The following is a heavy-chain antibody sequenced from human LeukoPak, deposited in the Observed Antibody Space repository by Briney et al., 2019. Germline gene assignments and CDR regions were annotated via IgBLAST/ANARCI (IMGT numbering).Heavy chain of an antibody. V-gene: IGHV1-8*01. CDR2: MNPNSGNT. CDR3: ARARWFRELFRDPNWFDP. J-gene: IGHJ5*02. Sequence: GASVKVSCKASGYTFTSYDINWVRQATGQGLEWMGWMNPNSGNTGYAQKFQGRVTMTRNTSISTAYMELSSLRSEDMAVYYCARARWFRELFRDPNWFDPWGQGTLVTVSS. D-gene: IGHD3-10*01. CDR1: GYTFTSYD.